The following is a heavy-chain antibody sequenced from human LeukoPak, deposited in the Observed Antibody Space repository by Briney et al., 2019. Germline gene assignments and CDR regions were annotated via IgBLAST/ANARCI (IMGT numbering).Heavy chain of an antibody. CDR1: GGSISSYY. J-gene: IGHJ3*02. Sequence: SETLSLTCIVSGGSISSYYWSWIRPPAGKGLEWIGYIYYSGSTNYNPSLYTRATISVDTSKNQFSLKLSSVTAADTAVYYCARHGPKYSSGWYGTGDAFDIWGQGTMVTVSS. CDR2: IYYSGST. D-gene: IGHD6-19*01. V-gene: IGHV4-59*08. CDR3: ARHGPKYSSGWYGTGDAFDI.